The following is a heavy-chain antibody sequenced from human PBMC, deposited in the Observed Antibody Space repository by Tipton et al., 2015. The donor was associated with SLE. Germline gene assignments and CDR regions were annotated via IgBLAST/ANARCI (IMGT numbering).Heavy chain of an antibody. J-gene: IGHJ4*02. CDR3: ARASSGGGRSSGWFNY. CDR2: IYYSGST. D-gene: IGHD6-19*01. CDR1: GGSISSGGYY. V-gene: IGHV4-31*03. Sequence: TLSLTCTVSGGSISSGGYYWSWIRQHPGKGLEWIGYIYYSGSTYYNPSLKSRVTISVDTSKNQFSLKLSSVTAADTAVYYCARASSGGGRSSGWFNYWGQGTLVTVSS.